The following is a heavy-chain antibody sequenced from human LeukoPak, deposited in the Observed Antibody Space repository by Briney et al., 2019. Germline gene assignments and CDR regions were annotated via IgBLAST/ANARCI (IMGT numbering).Heavy chain of an antibody. J-gene: IGHJ4*02. V-gene: IGHV1-18*01. CDR3: AREVWFGELSERTLDY. D-gene: IGHD3-10*01. Sequence: ASVKVSCKASGYTFTSYGISWVRQAPGQGLEWMGWISTYNGNTNYAQKLQGRVTMTTDTSTSTAYMELRSLRSDDTAVYYCAREVWFGELSERTLDYWGQGTLVTVSS. CDR1: GYTFTSYG. CDR2: ISTYNGNT.